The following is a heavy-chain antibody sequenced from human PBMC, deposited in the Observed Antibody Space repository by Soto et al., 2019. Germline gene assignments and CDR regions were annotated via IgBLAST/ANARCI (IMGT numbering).Heavy chain of an antibody. J-gene: IGHJ6*02. V-gene: IGHV1-18*01. CDR2: ISAYNGNT. Sequence: VKVSCKASGYTFTSYGISWVRQAPGQGLEWMGWISAYNGNTNYAQKLQGRVTMTTDTSTSTAYMELRSLRSDDTAVYYCARDRPLRFLEWLNYYGMDVWGQGTTVTVSS. CDR1: GYTFTSYG. CDR3: ARDRPLRFLEWLNYYGMDV. D-gene: IGHD3-3*01.